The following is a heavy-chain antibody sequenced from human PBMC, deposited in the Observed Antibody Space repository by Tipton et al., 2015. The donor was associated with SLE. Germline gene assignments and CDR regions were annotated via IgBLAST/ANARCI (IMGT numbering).Heavy chain of an antibody. CDR1: VGSISSYY. J-gene: IGHJ6*03. Sequence: TLSLTCTVSVGSISSYYWSWIRQAPGKGLEWIGYIHYSGSTNYNPSLKSRVTISVDTSKNQFSLKLSSVTAADTAVYYCARGISYCNTTSCYNNMDVWGKGTTVTVTS. CDR3: ARGISYCNTTSCYNNMDV. CDR2: IHYSGST. V-gene: IGHV4-59*01. D-gene: IGHD2-2*02.